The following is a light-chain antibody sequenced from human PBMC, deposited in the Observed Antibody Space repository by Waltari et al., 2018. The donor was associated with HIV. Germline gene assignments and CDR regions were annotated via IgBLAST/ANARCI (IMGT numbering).Light chain of an antibody. CDR3: SSYAGRNNMV. V-gene: IGLV2-8*01. CDR2: GVS. CDR1: NNDIGSSNY. J-gene: IGLJ3*02. Sequence: QSALSQPPSASGSPGQSITISCTGSNNDIGSSNYVSWYQQYPGKPPKLIIYGVSKRPSGVPDRFSGSKSGDTASLTVSGLQTDDEADYYCSSYAGRNNMVFGGGTKLTVL.